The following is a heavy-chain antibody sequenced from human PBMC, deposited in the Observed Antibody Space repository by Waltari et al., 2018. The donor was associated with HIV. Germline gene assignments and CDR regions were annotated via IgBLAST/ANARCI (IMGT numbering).Heavy chain of an antibody. CDR3: ARRGLYYFDS. D-gene: IGHD3-10*01. V-gene: IGHV5-51*03. Sequence: EVQLVQSGAEVKKPGESLKISCKGSGYRFSRYWIGWVRQMPGKGLEWMAIIYPGDSEARYSPSFQGQVTISADQSIGTAYLQWSSLKASDTAMYYCARRGLYYFDSWGQGTLVTVSS. J-gene: IGHJ4*02. CDR2: IYPGDSEA. CDR1: GYRFSRYW.